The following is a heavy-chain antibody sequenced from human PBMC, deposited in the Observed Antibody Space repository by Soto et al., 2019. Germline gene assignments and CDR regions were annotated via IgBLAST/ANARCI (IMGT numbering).Heavy chain of an antibody. D-gene: IGHD3-10*01. CDR1: GFTFSSYA. J-gene: IGHJ1*01. V-gene: IGHV3-30-3*01. Sequence: GGSLRLSCAASGFTFSSYAMHWVRQAPGKGLEWVAVISYDGSNKYYADSVKGRFTISRDNSKNTLYLQMNSLRAEDTAVYYCARGSGGVVGELSGYFQHWGQGTLVTVSS. CDR3: ARGSGGVVGELSGYFQH. CDR2: ISYDGSNK.